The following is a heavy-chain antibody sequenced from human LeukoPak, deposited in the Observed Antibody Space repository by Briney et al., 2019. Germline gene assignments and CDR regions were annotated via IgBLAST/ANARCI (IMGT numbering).Heavy chain of an antibody. CDR2: IYYSGST. D-gene: IGHD6-25*01. CDR1: GGSISGSSYY. V-gene: IGHV4-39*07. CDR3: ARDEFSGQIFDP. J-gene: IGHJ5*02. Sequence: PSETLSLTCTVSGGSISGSSYYWGWIRQPPGKGLEWIGSIYYSGSTYYNPSLKSRVTLSVDTSKNQFSLKLSSVTAADRAVYYCARDEFSGQIFDPWGQGTLVTVSS.